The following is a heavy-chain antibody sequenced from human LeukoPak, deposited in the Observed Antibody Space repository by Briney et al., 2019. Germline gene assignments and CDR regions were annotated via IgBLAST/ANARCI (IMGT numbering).Heavy chain of an antibody. J-gene: IGHJ6*02. CDR1: GYSISSGYY. CDR2: IYHSGST. CDR3: ASLWFGGPSYYYYGMDV. Sequence: SETLSLTCTVSGYSISSGYYWDWIRQPPGKGLEWIGSIYHSGSTYYNPSLKSRVTISVDTSKNQFSLKLSSVTAADTAVYYCASLWFGGPSYYYYGMDVWGQGTTVTVSS. V-gene: IGHV4-38-2*02. D-gene: IGHD3-10*01.